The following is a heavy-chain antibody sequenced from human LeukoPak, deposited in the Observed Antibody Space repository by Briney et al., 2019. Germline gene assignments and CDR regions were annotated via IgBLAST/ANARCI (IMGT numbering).Heavy chain of an antibody. CDR1: GGSISSYY. CDR2: IYYSGST. J-gene: IGHJ4*02. Sequence: KPSETLSLTCTVSGGSISSYYWSWIRQPPGKGLEWIGYIYYSGSTNYNPSLKSRVTISVDTSKNQFSLKLSSVTAADTAVYYCARISYYDSYGFDYWGQGTLVTVSS. D-gene: IGHD3-22*01. CDR3: ARISYYDSYGFDY. V-gene: IGHV4-59*01.